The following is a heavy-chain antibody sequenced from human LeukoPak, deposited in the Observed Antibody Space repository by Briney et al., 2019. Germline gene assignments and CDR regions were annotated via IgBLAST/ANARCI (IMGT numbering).Heavy chain of an antibody. CDR2: IIPIFGTA. CDR1: GGTFSSYA. D-gene: IGHD3-10*01. Sequence: ASVKVSCKASGGTFSSYAISWVRQAPGQGLEWMGGIIPIFGTANYAQKFQGRVTITADESTSTAYMELSSLRSEDTAVYYCARGGYYGSGSYYPTSQSYGPQEAYYGMDVWGQGTTVTVSS. V-gene: IGHV1-69*13. CDR3: ARGGYYGSGSYYPTSQSYGPQEAYYGMDV. J-gene: IGHJ6*02.